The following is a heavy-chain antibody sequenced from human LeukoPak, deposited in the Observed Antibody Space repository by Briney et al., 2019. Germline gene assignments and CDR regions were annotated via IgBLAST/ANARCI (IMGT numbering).Heavy chain of an antibody. Sequence: ASVKVSCKSSGYTFTGYYMHWVRQAPGQGLEWMGRINPNTGDTNYAQNFQGRVTITRNTSISTAYMELSSLRSEDTAVYYCARDDFWSAGDAFDIWGQGTMVTVSS. CDR3: ARDDFWSAGDAFDI. V-gene: IGHV1-2*06. J-gene: IGHJ3*02. CDR1: GYTFTGYY. CDR2: INPNTGDT. D-gene: IGHD3-3*01.